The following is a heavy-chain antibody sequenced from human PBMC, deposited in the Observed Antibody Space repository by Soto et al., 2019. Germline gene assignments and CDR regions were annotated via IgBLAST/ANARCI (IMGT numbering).Heavy chain of an antibody. V-gene: IGHV4-59*01. Sequence: SETLSLTCTVSGGSISSYYWSWIRQPPGKGLEWIGYIYYSGSTNYNPSLKSRVTISVDTSKNQFSLKLSSVTAADTAVYYCARDYYGSGSYYGDNWFDPWGQGILVTVSS. CDR3: ARDYYGSGSYYGDNWFDP. J-gene: IGHJ5*02. D-gene: IGHD3-10*01. CDR1: GGSISSYY. CDR2: IYYSGST.